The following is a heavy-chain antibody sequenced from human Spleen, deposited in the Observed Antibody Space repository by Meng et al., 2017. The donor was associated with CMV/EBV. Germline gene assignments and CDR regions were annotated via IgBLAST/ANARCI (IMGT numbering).Heavy chain of an antibody. Sequence: GESLKISCAASGFTFSSYSMNWVRQAPGKGLEWVSSISSTSIYIYYADSVKGRFTISRDNAKNSLYLQMNSLRAEDTAVYYCAQEVAGPIDWGQGTLVTVSS. V-gene: IGHV3-21*06. CDR1: GFTFSSYS. J-gene: IGHJ4*02. CDR2: ISSTSIYI. D-gene: IGHD6-19*01. CDR3: AQEVAGPID.